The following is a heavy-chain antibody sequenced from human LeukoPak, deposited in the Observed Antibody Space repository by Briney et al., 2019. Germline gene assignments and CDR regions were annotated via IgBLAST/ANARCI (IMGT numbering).Heavy chain of an antibody. CDR3: ARDVDDYYYYMDV. CDR1: GGSFSGYY. CDR2: INHSGST. Sequence: SETLSLTCAVYGGSFSGYYWSWIRQPPGKGLEWIGEINHSGSTNYNPSLKSRVTISVDTSKNQFSLKLSSVTTADTAVYYCARDVDDYYYYMDVWGKGTTVTVSS. D-gene: IGHD5-12*01. V-gene: IGHV4-34*01. J-gene: IGHJ6*03.